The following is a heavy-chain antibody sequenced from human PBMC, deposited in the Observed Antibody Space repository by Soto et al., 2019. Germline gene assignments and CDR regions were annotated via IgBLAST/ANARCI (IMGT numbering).Heavy chain of an antibody. V-gene: IGHV4-59*01. D-gene: IGHD2-8*01. J-gene: IGHJ5*02. Sequence: LSLTCTVSGGSISSYYWSWIRQPPGKGLEGIGYIYYSGSTNYNPSLKSRVTISVDTSKNQFSLKLSSVTAADTAVYYCARGGYCTNGVCYKNWFDPWGQGTLVTVSS. CDR3: ARGGYCTNGVCYKNWFDP. CDR2: IYYSGST. CDR1: GGSISSYY.